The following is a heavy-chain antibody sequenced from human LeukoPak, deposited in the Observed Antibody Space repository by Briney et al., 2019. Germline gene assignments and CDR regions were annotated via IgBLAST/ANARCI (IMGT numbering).Heavy chain of an antibody. V-gene: IGHV4-39*01. J-gene: IGHJ4*02. CDR1: GGSISSSSYY. Sequence: SETLSLTCTVSGGSISSSSYYWGWIRQPPGKGLEWIGSIYYSGSTYYNPSLKSRVTISVDTSKNQFSLKLSSVTAADTAVYYCARYISSGLDYWGQGTLVTVSS. CDR3: ARYISSGLDY. D-gene: IGHD6-6*01. CDR2: IYYSGST.